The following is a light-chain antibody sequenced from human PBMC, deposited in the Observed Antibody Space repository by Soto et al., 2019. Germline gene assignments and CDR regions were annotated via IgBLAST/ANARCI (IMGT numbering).Light chain of an antibody. CDR2: GAS. Sequence: EIVLTQSPGTLSLSPGEGAILSCRASHIINNNYLAWYQQKPGQAPRLLTYGASSSATGIPDRFSGGGSGTGCTLTVPRLEAEDLAVYYCQQYGSSITFGRGTRLETK. J-gene: IGKJ5*01. CDR1: HIINNNY. CDR3: QQYGSSIT. V-gene: IGKV3-20*01.